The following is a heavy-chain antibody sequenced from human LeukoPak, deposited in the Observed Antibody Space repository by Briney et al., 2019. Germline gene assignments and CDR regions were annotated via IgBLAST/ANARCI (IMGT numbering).Heavy chain of an antibody. CDR1: GGSISSGGYY. J-gene: IGHJ5*02. Sequence: PSQTLSLTCTVSGGSISSGGYYWSWIRQHPGKGLEWIGYIYYSGSTYYNPSLKSRVTISVDTSKNQFSLKLSSVTAADTAVYYCARHGVYSSGWYANWFDPWGQGTLVTVSS. D-gene: IGHD6-19*01. CDR2: IYYSGST. CDR3: ARHGVYSSGWYANWFDP. V-gene: IGHV4-31*03.